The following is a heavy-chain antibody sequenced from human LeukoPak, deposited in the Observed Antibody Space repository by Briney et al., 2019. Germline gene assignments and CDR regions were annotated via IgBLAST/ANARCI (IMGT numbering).Heavy chain of an antibody. Sequence: SETLSLTCTVSGGSISSGGYYWSWIRQPPGKGLEWIGYIYHSGSTYYNPSLKSRVTISVDTSKNQFSLKLSSVTAADTAVYYCARNRLWFGEPDSNWFDPWGQGTLVTVSS. CDR3: ARNRLWFGEPDSNWFDP. CDR2: IYHSGST. V-gene: IGHV4-30-2*01. D-gene: IGHD3-10*01. J-gene: IGHJ5*02. CDR1: GGSISSGGYY.